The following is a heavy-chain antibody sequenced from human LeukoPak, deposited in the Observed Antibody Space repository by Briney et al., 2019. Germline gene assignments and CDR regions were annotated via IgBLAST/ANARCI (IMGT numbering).Heavy chain of an antibody. Sequence: GGSLRLSCTVSGFTVSSNSMSWVRQAPGKGLEWVSFIYSDNTHYSDSVKGRFTISRDNSKNTLYLQMNSLRAEDTALYYCARVQARSIYYYMDVWGKGTTVTVSS. CDR2: IYSDNT. V-gene: IGHV3-53*01. D-gene: IGHD6-6*01. CDR1: GFTVSSNS. CDR3: ARVQARSIYYYMDV. J-gene: IGHJ6*03.